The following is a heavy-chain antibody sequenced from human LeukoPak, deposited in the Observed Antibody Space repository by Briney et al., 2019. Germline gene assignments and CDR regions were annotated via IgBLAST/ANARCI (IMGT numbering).Heavy chain of an antibody. Sequence: ASVKVSCKASGYTFTSYYMHWVRQAPGQGLEWMGIINPSGGSTSYAQKFQGRVTMTRDTSTSTVYMELGSLRSEDTAVYYCARDLNGSGSYYGEVDYWGQGTLVTVSS. D-gene: IGHD3-10*01. J-gene: IGHJ4*02. V-gene: IGHV1-46*01. CDR1: GYTFTSYY. CDR3: ARDLNGSGSYYGEVDY. CDR2: INPSGGST.